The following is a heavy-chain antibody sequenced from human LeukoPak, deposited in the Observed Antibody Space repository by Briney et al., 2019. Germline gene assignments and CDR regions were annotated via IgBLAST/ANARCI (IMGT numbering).Heavy chain of an antibody. CDR1: GGSISSGGYY. Sequence: SQTLSLTCTVSGGSISSGGYYWSWIRQHPGKGLEWIGYIYYSGSTYYNPSLKSRVTISVDTSKNQFSLKLSSVTAADTAVYYCARVSFRSSWYRGQIDYWGQGTLVTVSS. CDR3: ARVSFRSSWYRGQIDY. V-gene: IGHV4-31*03. CDR2: IYYSGST. D-gene: IGHD6-13*01. J-gene: IGHJ4*02.